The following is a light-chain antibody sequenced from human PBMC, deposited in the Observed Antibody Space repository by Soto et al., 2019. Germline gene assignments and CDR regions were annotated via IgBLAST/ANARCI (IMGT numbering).Light chain of an antibody. CDR1: TSISSY. V-gene: IGKV1-39*01. J-gene: IGKJ4*01. CDR2: AAS. CDR3: QQSYSTPLT. Sequence: DIQMTQSPSSLSASVGDRITIPCRASTSISSYLNWYQQKPGKAPKLLIYAASSLQSGVPSRFSGSGSGTDFTLTISSLQPEDFATYYWQQSYSTPLTFGGGTKVEIK.